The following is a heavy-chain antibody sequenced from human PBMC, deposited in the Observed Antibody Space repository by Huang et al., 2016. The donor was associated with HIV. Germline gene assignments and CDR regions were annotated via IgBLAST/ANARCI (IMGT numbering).Heavy chain of an antibody. V-gene: IGHV3-30-3*01. CDR2: ISNDGSNN. Sequence: QVQLVASGGGVVQPGRSLRLSCAASGFPFNNPALHWVRQAPGKGLDWGAVISNDGSNNYYADSVKGRFTISRDSSKSTLFLHMTSLRTEDTAVYYCARAKDTWDAYDIWGQGTMVIVSS. CDR3: ARAKDTWDAYDI. J-gene: IGHJ3*02. CDR1: GFPFNNPA. D-gene: IGHD5-18*01.